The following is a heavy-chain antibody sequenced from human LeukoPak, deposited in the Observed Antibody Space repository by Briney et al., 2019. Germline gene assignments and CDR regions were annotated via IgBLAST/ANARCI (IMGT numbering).Heavy chain of an antibody. CDR1: SGSISSSGYY. CDR3: AKGRPAAGQYHFDY. Sequence: SETLSLTCTVSSGSISSSGYYWSWIRQLSGKGLEWIGSASYSGTTYYNPSLKSRVTISLDTSENQFSLKLSSVTAADTAVYYCAKGRPAAGQYHFDYWGQGILVTVSS. D-gene: IGHD6-13*01. CDR2: ASYSGTT. V-gene: IGHV4-31*03. J-gene: IGHJ4*02.